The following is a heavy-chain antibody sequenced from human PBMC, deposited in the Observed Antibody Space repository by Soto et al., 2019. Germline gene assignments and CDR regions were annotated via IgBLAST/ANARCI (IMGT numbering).Heavy chain of an antibody. CDR3: ARQGSWPYYYYGLDV. Sequence: QVQLVQSGPEVRKPGASVKVSCEASGYTFTTSGISWVRQVPGQGLEWMGWISTYNGDPNSAQNFQGRVRMTAGASKGTAYMELMSLKSDDTAVYYCARQGSWPYYYYGLDVWGQGTTVTVSS. CDR2: ISTYNGDP. V-gene: IGHV1-18*01. J-gene: IGHJ6*02. CDR1: GYTFTTSG. D-gene: IGHD1-26*01.